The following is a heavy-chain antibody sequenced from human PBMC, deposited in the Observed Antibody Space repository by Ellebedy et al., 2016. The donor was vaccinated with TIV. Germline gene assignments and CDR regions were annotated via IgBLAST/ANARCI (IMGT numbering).Heavy chain of an antibody. CDR2: IGTAGDT. J-gene: IGHJ4*03. Sequence: GGSLRLSCAAYRFTFSSYDMHWVRQGTGQGLEWVSAIGTAGDTYYPGSVKGRFTISRENAKNSLYLQMNSLRAEDTAVYYCARVRFGDTAVDYWGQGTLVTVSS. V-gene: IGHV3-13*01. CDR1: RFTFSSYD. CDR3: ARVRFGDTAVDY. D-gene: IGHD2-21*02.